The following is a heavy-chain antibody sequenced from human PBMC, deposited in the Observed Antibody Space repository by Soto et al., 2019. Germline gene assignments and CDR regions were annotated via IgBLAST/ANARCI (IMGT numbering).Heavy chain of an antibody. D-gene: IGHD5-18*01. CDR1: GFTFSSYD. Sequence: EVQLVESGGGLVQPGGSLRLSCAASGFTFSSYDMHWVRQATGKGLEWVSAIGTAGDTYYPGSVKGRFTISRENAKNSLYLQMNSLRAEDTAVYYGARGSDGYSYGLYVSGMDVWGQGTTVTVSS. J-gene: IGHJ6*02. V-gene: IGHV3-13*01. CDR2: IGTAGDT. CDR3: ARGSDGYSYGLYVSGMDV.